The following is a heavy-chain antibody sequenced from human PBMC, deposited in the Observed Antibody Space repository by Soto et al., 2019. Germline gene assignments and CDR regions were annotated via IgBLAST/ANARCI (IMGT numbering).Heavy chain of an antibody. CDR1: GGTFSSYA. D-gene: IGHD2-15*01. J-gene: IGHJ6*04. CDR2: IIPIFGTA. V-gene: IGHV1-69*13. Sequence: SVKVSCKASGGTFSSYAISWVRQAPGQGLEWMGGIIPIFGTANYAQKFQGRVTITADESTSTAYMELSSLRSEDTAVYYCARSSLSSSYSRGSYYYYGMDVWGKGTAGTV. CDR3: ARSSLSSSYSRGSYYYYGMDV.